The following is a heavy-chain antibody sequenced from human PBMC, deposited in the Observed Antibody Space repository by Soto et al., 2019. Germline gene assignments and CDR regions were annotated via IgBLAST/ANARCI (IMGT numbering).Heavy chain of an antibody. D-gene: IGHD3-3*02. Sequence: QVQLMQSGAEVKKPGSSVKVSCKASGGTFSTSAISWVRQAPGEGLEWVGGIMPVFATPDYAQKFQGRVTISAAASTTTASLELTSLTTADTAVYYCARDTDRQQLGGNYYYILDVWGQGTAITVSS. CDR2: IMPVFATP. CDR3: ARDTDRQQLGGNYYYILDV. CDR1: GGTFSTSA. J-gene: IGHJ6*02. V-gene: IGHV1-69*12.